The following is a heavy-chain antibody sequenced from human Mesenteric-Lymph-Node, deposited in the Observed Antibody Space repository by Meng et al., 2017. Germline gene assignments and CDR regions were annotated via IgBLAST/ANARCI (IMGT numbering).Heavy chain of an antibody. D-gene: IGHD6-19*01. CDR3: ARDRGAGSGWIEY. V-gene: IGHV4-34*01. CDR1: GGSFSGYY. Sequence: QVQLQEWGAGLLKPSAPLSPTCAVYGGSFSGYYWSWIRQPPGKGLEWIGEINHSGSTNYNPSLKSRVTISVDTSKNQFSLKLSSVTAADTAVYYCARDRGAGSGWIEYWGQGTLVTVSS. J-gene: IGHJ4*02. CDR2: INHSGST.